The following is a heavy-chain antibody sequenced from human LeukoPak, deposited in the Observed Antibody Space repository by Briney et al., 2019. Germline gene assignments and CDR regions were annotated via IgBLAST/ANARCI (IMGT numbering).Heavy chain of an antibody. V-gene: IGHV3-21*01. J-gene: IGHJ4*02. D-gene: IGHD2-2*01. CDR2: ISSSSSYI. CDR3: ARGDLAKRYCSSTSCFEGY. Sequence: GGSLRLSCAASGFTFSSYSMNWVRQAPGKGLEWVSSISSSSSYIYYADSVKGRFTISRDNAKNSLYLQMNSLRAEDTAVYYCARGDLAKRYCSSTSCFEGYWGQGTLVTVSS. CDR1: GFTFSSYS.